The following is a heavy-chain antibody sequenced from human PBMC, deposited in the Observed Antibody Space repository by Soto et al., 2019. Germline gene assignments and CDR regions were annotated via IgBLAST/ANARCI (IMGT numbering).Heavy chain of an antibody. CDR1: GYTFTSYY. Sequence: ASVKVSCKASGYTFTSYYMHWVRQAPGQGLEWMGIINPSGGSTSYAQKFQGRVTMTRDTSTSTVYMELSSLRSEDTAVYYCARDVAYCGGDCYSRIAARYYYGMEVWGQGTTVTVSS. CDR2: INPSGGST. D-gene: IGHD2-21*02. CDR3: ARDVAYCGGDCYSRIAARYYYGMEV. V-gene: IGHV1-46*01. J-gene: IGHJ6*02.